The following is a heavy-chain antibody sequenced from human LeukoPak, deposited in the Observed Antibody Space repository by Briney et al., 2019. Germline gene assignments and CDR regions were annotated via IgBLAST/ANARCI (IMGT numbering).Heavy chain of an antibody. Sequence: GSSVKVSCKASGGTLSSYAISWVRQAPGQGLEWMGRIIPILGIANYAQKFQGRVTITADKSTSTAYMELSSLRSEDTAVYYCAREYEGHSGSYRINWFDPWGQGTLVTVSS. J-gene: IGHJ5*02. CDR3: AREYEGHSGSYRINWFDP. V-gene: IGHV1-69*04. CDR1: GGTLSSYA. D-gene: IGHD1-26*01. CDR2: IIPILGIA.